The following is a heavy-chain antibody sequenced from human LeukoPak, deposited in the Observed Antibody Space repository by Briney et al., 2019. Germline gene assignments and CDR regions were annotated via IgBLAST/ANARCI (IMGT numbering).Heavy chain of an antibody. D-gene: IGHD2-15*01. CDR2: ISGSGGST. J-gene: IGHJ6*03. V-gene: IGHV3-23*01. CDR1: GFTFSSYA. Sequence: GGSLRLSCAASGFTFSSYAMSWVRQAPGKGLEWVSAISGSGGSTYYADSVKGRFTISRDNSKSTLYLQMNSLRAEDTAVYYCAKGPGYCSGGSCYSDYYYYYMDVWGKGTTVTVSS. CDR3: AKGPGYCSGGSCYSDYYYYYMDV.